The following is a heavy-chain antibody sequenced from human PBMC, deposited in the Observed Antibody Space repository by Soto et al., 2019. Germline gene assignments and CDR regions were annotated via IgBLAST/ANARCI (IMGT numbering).Heavy chain of an antibody. D-gene: IGHD3-10*01. Sequence: ASVKVSCKASGYTFTSYDINWVRQATGQGLEWMGWMNPNSGNTGYAQKFQGRVTMTRNTSISTAYMELSSLRSEDTAVYYCARGWGGYYYGSRRFDPWGQGTLVTVSS. J-gene: IGHJ5*02. CDR1: GYTFTSYD. CDR2: MNPNSGNT. V-gene: IGHV1-8*01. CDR3: ARGWGGYYYGSRRFDP.